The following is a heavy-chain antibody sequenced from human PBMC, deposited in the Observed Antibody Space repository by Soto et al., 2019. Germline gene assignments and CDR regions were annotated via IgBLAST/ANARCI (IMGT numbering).Heavy chain of an antibody. V-gene: IGHV1-46*01. CDR3: ARGRGILTGYYFTPYFDY. CDR1: GYTFTSYY. J-gene: IGHJ4*02. CDR2: INPSGGST. D-gene: IGHD3-9*01. Sequence: GASVKVSCKASGYTFTSYYMHWVRQAPGQGLEWMGIINPSGGSTSYAQKFQGRVTMTRDTSTSTVYMELSSLRSEDTAVYYCARGRGILTGYYFTPYFDYWGQGTLVTVSS.